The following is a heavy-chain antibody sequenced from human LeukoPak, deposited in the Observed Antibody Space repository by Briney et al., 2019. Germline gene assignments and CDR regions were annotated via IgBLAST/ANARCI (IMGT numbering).Heavy chain of an antibody. CDR3: ANGPTYRGYNWNYSGY. V-gene: IGHV3-23*01. J-gene: IGHJ4*02. CDR2: ISGSGGST. D-gene: IGHD1-7*01. Sequence: GGSLRLSCAASGFTFSSYSMNWVRQAPGKGLEWVSAISGSGGSTYHADSVKGRFTISRDNSKNTLYLQMNSLRAEDTAVYYCANGPTYRGYNWNYSGYWGQGTLVTVSS. CDR1: GFTFSSYS.